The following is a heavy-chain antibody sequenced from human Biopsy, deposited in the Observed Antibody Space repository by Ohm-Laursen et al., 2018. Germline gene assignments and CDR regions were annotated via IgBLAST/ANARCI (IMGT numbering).Heavy chain of an antibody. D-gene: IGHD3-10*01. CDR3: ARAPPLIRGAVESWFDP. CDR1: GGYISHYY. Sequence: GTLSLTCIVSGGYISHYYWTWIRQPAGQGLEWIGRIYITGETDYNPSLKSRVTMSVDSSKKRFSLKLKSVTAADTAIYYCARAPPLIRGAVESWFDPWGQGSQVIVSS. V-gene: IGHV4-4*07. CDR2: IYITGET. J-gene: IGHJ5*02.